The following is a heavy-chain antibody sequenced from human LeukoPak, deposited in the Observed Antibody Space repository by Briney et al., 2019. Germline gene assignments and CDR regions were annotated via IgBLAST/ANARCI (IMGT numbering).Heavy chain of an antibody. CDR3: ARGPATMVRGVTHFDY. Sequence: SETLSLTCAVYGGSFSGYYWSWIRQPPGKGLEWIGEINHSGSTNYNPSLKSRVTISVDTSKNQFSLKLSSVTAADTAVYYCARGPATMVRGVTHFDYWGQGTLVTVSS. CDR1: GGSFSGYY. J-gene: IGHJ4*02. V-gene: IGHV4-34*01. D-gene: IGHD3-10*01. CDR2: INHSGST.